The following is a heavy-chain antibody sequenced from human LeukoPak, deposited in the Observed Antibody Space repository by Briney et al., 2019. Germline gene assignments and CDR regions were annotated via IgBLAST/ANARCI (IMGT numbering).Heavy chain of an antibody. D-gene: IGHD3-10*01. CDR2: IYHSGST. CDR1: GYSIGSGYY. CDR3: ARDITMVRGVIIPRWFDP. Sequence: PSETLSLTCAVSGYSIGSGYYWGWIRQPPGKGLEWIGSIYHSGSTYYNPSLKSRVTISVDTSKNQFSLKLSSVTAADTAVYYCARDITMVRGVIIPRWFDPWGQGTLVTVSS. J-gene: IGHJ5*02. V-gene: IGHV4-38-2*02.